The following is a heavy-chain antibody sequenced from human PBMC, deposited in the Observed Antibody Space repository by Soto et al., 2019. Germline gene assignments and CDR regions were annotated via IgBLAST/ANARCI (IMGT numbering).Heavy chain of an antibody. J-gene: IGHJ6*02. D-gene: IGHD6-19*01. Sequence: GGSLRLSCAASGFTFSSYGMHWVRQAPGKGLEWVAVISYDGSNKYYADSVKGRFTISRDNSKNTLYLQMNSLRAEDTAVYYCARDVRIAVAGNYYYYGMDVWGQGTTVTVSS. CDR2: ISYDGSNK. CDR3: ARDVRIAVAGNYYYYGMDV. CDR1: GFTFSSYG. V-gene: IGHV3-30*03.